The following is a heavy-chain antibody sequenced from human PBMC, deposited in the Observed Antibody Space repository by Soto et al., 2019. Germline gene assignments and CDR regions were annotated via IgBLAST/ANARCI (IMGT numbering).Heavy chain of an antibody. CDR1: GFTFTSSA. V-gene: IGHV1-58*01. CDR3: AADATAWQQMVPSDY. J-gene: IGHJ4*02. Sequence: SVKVSFKASGFTFTSSAFQWVRQARGQRLEWIGWIAVGSGYTKVSQRFQDRVTLTRDMSTSTTYMEVSRLTSEDTAIYFCAADATAWQQMVPSDYWGQGTLVTVSS. D-gene: IGHD2-8*01. CDR2: IAVGSGYT.